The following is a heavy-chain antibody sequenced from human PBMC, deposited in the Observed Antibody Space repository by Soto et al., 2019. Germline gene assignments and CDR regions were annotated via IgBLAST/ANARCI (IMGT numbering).Heavy chain of an antibody. CDR1: GFPFSDYG. V-gene: IGHV3-30*03. CDR3: ARGSRYDY. CDR2: ISFDGSNE. J-gene: IGHJ4*02. Sequence: QVQLVESGGGVVQPGRSLRLSCAASGFPFSDYGMHWVRRAPGKGLEWVAVISFDGSNEYYADSVEGRFTISRDNSQDTLYLHMTSLSPEDTAVYYCARGSRYDYWGQGTLVTVSS.